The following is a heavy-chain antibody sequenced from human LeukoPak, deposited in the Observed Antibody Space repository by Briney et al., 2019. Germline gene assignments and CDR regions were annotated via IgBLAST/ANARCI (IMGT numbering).Heavy chain of an antibody. CDR3: ARTPVTNGNWFDP. CDR2: IYPGDSDT. D-gene: IGHD1-1*01. CDR1: GYSFTSYW. V-gene: IGHV5-51*01. J-gene: IGHJ5*02. Sequence: GESLKIFCKGSGYSFTSYWIGWVRQMPGKGLEWMGIIYPGDSDTRYSPSFQGQVTISADKSISTAYLQWSSLKASDTAMYYCARTPVTNGNWFDPWGQGTLVTVSS.